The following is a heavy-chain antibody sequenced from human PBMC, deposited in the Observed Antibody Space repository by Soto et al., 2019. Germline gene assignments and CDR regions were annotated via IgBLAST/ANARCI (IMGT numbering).Heavy chain of an antibody. V-gene: IGHV3-74*03. CDR1: GFTFGDYW. J-gene: IGHJ4*02. Sequence: AGGSLRRSCAASGFTFGDYWMHWVRQPPGKGPEWVSRMTGDGRTTQYADSVKGRFTASRDNAKSTLYLQMNSLRAEDTAVYYCATAEVDYWGPGTLVTVSS. CDR2: MTGDGRTT. CDR3: ATAEVDY.